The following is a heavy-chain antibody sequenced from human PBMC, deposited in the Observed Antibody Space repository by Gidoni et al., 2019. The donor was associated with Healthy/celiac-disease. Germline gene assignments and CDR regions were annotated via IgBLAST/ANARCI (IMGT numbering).Heavy chain of an antibody. CDR2: INPNSGGT. J-gene: IGHJ4*02. V-gene: IGHV1-2*02. CDR3: ARGQYCSGGSCYGWADY. CDR1: GYTFPGYY. D-gene: IGHD2-15*01. Sequence: QVQLVQSGAEVKKPGASVTVSCKASGYTFPGYYMHWVRQAPGQGLEWMGWINPNSGGTNYAQKFQGRVTMTRDTSISTAYMELSRLRSDDTAVYYCARGQYCSGGSCYGWADYWGQGTLVTVSS.